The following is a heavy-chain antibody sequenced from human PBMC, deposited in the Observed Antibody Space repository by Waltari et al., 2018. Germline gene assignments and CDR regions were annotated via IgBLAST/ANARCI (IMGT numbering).Heavy chain of an antibody. CDR1: GGTFSSYA. J-gene: IGHJ6*02. V-gene: IGHV1-69*08. CDR3: ARDRNVVVVAAPTHGMDV. D-gene: IGHD2-15*01. CDR2: IIPIFGTA. Sequence: QVQLVQSGAEVKKPGSLVKVSCKASGGTFSSYAISWVRQAPGQGLEWMGRIIPIFGTANYAQKFQGRVTITADKSTSTAYMELSSLRSEDTAVYYCARDRNVVVVAAPTHGMDVWGQGTTVTVSS.